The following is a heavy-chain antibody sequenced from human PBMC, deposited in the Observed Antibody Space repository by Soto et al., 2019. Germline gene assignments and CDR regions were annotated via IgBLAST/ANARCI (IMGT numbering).Heavy chain of an antibody. J-gene: IGHJ4*02. CDR1: GFTFSSYA. Sequence: ALRLSCAASGFTFSSYAMHWVRQAPGKGLEWVAVISYDGSNKYYADSVKGRFTISRDNSKNTLYLQMNSLRAEDTAVYYCARDHYSSYCGGECYSFLYSGPGPLVTVSS. CDR3: ARDHYSSYCGGECYSFLY. CDR2: ISYDGSNK. D-gene: IGHD2-21*01. V-gene: IGHV3-30-3*01.